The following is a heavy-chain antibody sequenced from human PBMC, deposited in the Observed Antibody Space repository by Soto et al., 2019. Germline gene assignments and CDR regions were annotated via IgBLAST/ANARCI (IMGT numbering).Heavy chain of an antibody. V-gene: IGHV3-30-3*01. CDR1: GFTFSSYA. Sequence: VGSLRLSCAASGFTFSSYAMHWVRQAPGKGLEWVAVISYDGSNKYYADSVKGRFTISRDNSKNTLYLQMNSLRAEDTAVYYCARDPPYSGSYYHLDYWGQRTQVTVSS. D-gene: IGHD1-26*01. CDR3: ARDPPYSGSYYHLDY. CDR2: ISYDGSNK. J-gene: IGHJ4*02.